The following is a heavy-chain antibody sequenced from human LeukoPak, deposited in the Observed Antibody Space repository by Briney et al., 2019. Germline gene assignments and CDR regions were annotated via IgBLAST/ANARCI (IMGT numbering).Heavy chain of an antibody. CDR2: IKQDGSEK. CDR1: GFTFSSYW. D-gene: IGHD3-10*01. Sequence: GGSLRLSCAASGFTFSSYWMSWLRQGPGKGLEWVANIKQDGSEKYYVDSVKGRFTISRDNAKNSLYLQMNSLRAEDTAVYYCARDRATYYYGSGSELIWGQGTLVTVSS. J-gene: IGHJ4*02. CDR3: ARDRATYYYGSGSELI. V-gene: IGHV3-7*01.